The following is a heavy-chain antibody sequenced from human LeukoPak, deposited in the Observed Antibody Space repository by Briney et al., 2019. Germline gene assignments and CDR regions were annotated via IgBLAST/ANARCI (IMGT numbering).Heavy chain of an antibody. Sequence: GGSLRLSCAASGFTFSSYAMHRVRQAPGKGLERVAVISYDGSNKYYADSVKGRFTISRDNSKNTLYLQMNSLRAEDTAVYYCARDQRRRWELLRGLFDYWGQGTLVTVSS. CDR2: ISYDGSNK. CDR1: GFTFSSYA. J-gene: IGHJ4*02. CDR3: ARDQRRRWELLRGLFDY. D-gene: IGHD1-26*01. V-gene: IGHV3-30-3*01.